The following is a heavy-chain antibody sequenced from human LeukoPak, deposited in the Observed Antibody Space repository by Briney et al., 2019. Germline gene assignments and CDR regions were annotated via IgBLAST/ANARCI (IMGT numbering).Heavy chain of an antibody. D-gene: IGHD3-3*01. J-gene: IGHJ4*02. CDR2: IKQDGGEK. V-gene: IGHV3-7*01. CDR1: GFTLRTYW. Sequence: PGGSLRLSCAAAGFTLRTYWMTWVRQAPGKGLECVANIKQDGGEKYYVDSVKGRFTISRDNAKNSLYLQMNSLRAEDTPMYSCVRTFRFLDDYWGQGTLVTVSS. CDR3: VRTFRFLDDY.